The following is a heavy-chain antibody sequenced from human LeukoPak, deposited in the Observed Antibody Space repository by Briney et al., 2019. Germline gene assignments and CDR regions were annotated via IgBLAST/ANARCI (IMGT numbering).Heavy chain of an antibody. Sequence: GASVKVSRKASGYTFTGYYMHWVRQAPGQGLEWMGRINPNSGGTNYAQKFQGRVTMTRDTSISTAYMELSRLRSDDTAVYYCAREITMVRGVISYYYMDVWGKGTTVTVSS. CDR3: AREITMVRGVISYYYMDV. J-gene: IGHJ6*03. D-gene: IGHD3-10*01. V-gene: IGHV1-2*06. CDR1: GYTFTGYY. CDR2: INPNSGGT.